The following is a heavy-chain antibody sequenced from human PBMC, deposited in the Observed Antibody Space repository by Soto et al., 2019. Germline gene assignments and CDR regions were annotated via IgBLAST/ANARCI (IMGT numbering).Heavy chain of an antibody. CDR3: ARDGPSRYYYYYGMDV. CDR2: ISAYNGNT. CDR1: GYTFTSYG. V-gene: IGHV1-18*01. J-gene: IGHJ6*02. Sequence: GASVKVSCKASGYTFTSYGISWVRQAPGQGLEWMGWISAYNGNTNYAQKLQGRATMTTDTSTSTAYMELRSLRSDDTAVYYCARDGPSRYYYYYGMDVWGQGTTVTVSS.